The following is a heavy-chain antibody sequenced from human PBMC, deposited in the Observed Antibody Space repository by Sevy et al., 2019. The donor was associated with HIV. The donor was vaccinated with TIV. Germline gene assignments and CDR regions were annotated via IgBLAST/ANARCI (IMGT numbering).Heavy chain of an antibody. CDR3: SKEGHYYYDISGYYGMYV. CDR2: IWYDGSNK. J-gene: IGHJ6*02. V-gene: IGHV3-30*02. Sequence: GGSLRLSCAASGFTFNTFGMHWVRQAPGKGLEWVAEIWYDGSNKYYEESVKGRFTISRDNSKNTLFLQMNSLRADDTAVYYCSKEGHYYYDISGYYGMYVWGPGTTVTVSS. CDR1: GFTFNTFG. D-gene: IGHD3-22*01.